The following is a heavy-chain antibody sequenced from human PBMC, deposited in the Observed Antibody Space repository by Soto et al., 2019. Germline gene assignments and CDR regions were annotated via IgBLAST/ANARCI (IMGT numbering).Heavy chain of an antibody. CDR1: GGSISSGDYY. D-gene: IGHD1-20*01. CDR3: ARARVTGTKVYYYYGMDL. J-gene: IGHJ6*02. V-gene: IGHV4-30-4*02. CDR2: IYHSGST. Sequence: SDTLSLTCTVSGGSISSGDYYWSWIRQPPGKGLEWIGYIYHSGSTYYNPSLKSRVTISVDTSKNQFSLKLSSVTAADTAVYYCARARVTGTKVYYYYGMDLWGQGATVTVSS.